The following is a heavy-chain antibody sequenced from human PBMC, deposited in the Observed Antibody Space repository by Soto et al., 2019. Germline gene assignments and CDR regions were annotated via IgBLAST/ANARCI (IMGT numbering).Heavy chain of an antibody. CDR1: GYTLTELS. J-gene: IGHJ6*02. V-gene: IGHV1-24*01. CDR3: ATTPRITGTTMGERYYYYGMDV. D-gene: IGHD1-7*01. CDR2: FDPEDGET. Sequence: ASVKVSCKVSGYTLTELSMHWVRQAPGKGLEWMGGFDPEDGETIYAQKFQGRVTMTEDTSTDTAYMELSSLRSEDTAVYYCATTPRITGTTMGERYYYYGMDVWGQGTTVTVSS.